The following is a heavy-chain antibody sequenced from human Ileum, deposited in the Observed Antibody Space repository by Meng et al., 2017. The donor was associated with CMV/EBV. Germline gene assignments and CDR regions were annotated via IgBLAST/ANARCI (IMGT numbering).Heavy chain of an antibody. J-gene: IGHJ5*02. CDR1: FTFSSNA. V-gene: IGHV3-23*03. Sequence: FTFSSNARSWVGQAPGKGLEWVAVIYSGGSRTYYADSVKGRFTISRDNSKNTLYLQMNSLRAEDTAVYYCAKAVNVRGDGYNWWWFDPWGQGTLVTVSS. D-gene: IGHD5-24*01. CDR2: IYSGGSRT. CDR3: AKAVNVRGDGYNWWWFDP.